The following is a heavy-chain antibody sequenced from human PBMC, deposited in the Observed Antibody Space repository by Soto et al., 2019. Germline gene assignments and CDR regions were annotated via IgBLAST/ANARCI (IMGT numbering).Heavy chain of an antibody. J-gene: IGHJ4*02. CDR3: ARVWSNLLMTFDY. Sequence: SETLSLTCTVSGGSISSYYWSWIRQPPGKGLEWIGYIYYSGSTNYNPSLKSRVTISVDTSKNQFSLKLSSVTAADTAVYYCARVWSNLLMTFDYWGQGTLVTVSS. CDR2: IYYSGST. D-gene: IGHD2-8*01. V-gene: IGHV4-59*01. CDR1: GGSISSYY.